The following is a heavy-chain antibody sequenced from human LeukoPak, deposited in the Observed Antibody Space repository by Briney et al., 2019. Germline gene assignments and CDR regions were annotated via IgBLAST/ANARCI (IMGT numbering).Heavy chain of an antibody. Sequence: GGSLRLSCAASGFTSSSYSMNWVRQAPGKGLEWVSSISSSSSYIYYADSVKGRFTISRDNAKNSLYLQMNSLRAEDTAVYYCARDLLPLLPSSPDDSSGYATLGTDYWGQGTLVTVSS. D-gene: IGHD3-22*01. CDR3: ARDLLPLLPSSPDDSSGYATLGTDY. J-gene: IGHJ4*02. CDR2: ISSSSSYI. V-gene: IGHV3-21*01. CDR1: GFTSSSYS.